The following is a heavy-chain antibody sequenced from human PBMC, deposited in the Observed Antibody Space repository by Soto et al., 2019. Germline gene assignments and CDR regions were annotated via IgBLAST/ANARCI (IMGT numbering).Heavy chain of an antibody. Sequence: PSETLSLTCAVSGGSISSGGYSWSWIRQPPGKGLEWIGYIYHSGSTYYNPSLKSRVTISVDRSKNQFSLKLSSVTAADTAVYYCARDLGTAAIGYFDYWGQGTLVTVSS. CDR3: ARDLGTAAIGYFDY. CDR2: IYHSGST. J-gene: IGHJ4*02. V-gene: IGHV4-30-2*01. CDR1: GGSISSGGYS. D-gene: IGHD2-2*02.